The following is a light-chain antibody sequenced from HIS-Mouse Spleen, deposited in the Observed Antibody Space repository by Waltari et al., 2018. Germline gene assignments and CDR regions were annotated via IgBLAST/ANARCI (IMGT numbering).Light chain of an antibody. J-gene: IGLJ2*01. V-gene: IGLV3-10*01. Sequence: SYELTQPPSVSVSPGKTARITCPGEALPKKYAYWYQQKSGQAPWLVIYEDSKRPSGIPERFSGSSSGTMATLTISGAQVEDEADYYCYSTDSSGNHRVFGGGTKLTVL. CDR3: YSTDSSGNHRV. CDR2: EDS. CDR1: ALPKKY.